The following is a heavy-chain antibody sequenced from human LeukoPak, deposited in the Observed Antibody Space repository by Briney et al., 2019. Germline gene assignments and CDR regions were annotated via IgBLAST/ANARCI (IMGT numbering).Heavy chain of an antibody. D-gene: IGHD5-18*01. V-gene: IGHV4-59*01. CDR1: GGSISSYY. J-gene: IGHJ6*03. CDR2: IYYSGST. CDR3: ASRASDTAMIDYYYYMDV. Sequence: PSETLSLTCTVSGGSISSYYWSWLRQPPGKGLEWIGYIYYSGSTNYNPSLKSRVTISVDTSKNQFSLKLSSVTAADTAVYYCASRASDTAMIDYYYYMDVWGKGTTVTVSS.